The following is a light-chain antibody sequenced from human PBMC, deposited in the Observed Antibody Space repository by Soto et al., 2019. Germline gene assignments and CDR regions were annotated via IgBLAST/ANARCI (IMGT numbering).Light chain of an antibody. CDR1: QSISTK. V-gene: IGKV3-15*01. CDR2: GAS. CDR3: QQTYSTPYT. Sequence: IVMTQSPATLSVSPGGRATLSCRASQSISTKLAWYQQKPGQAPRLLIYGASTRAPGIPVRFSGSGSGTEFTLTITSLQPEDLGTYYCQQTYSTPYTFGQGTTVVIK. J-gene: IGKJ2*01.